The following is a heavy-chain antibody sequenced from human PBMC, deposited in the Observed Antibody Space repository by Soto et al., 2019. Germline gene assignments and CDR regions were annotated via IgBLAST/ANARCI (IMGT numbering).Heavy chain of an antibody. CDR2: ISGSGGST. CDR3: AKGGALLWFGEGGDYYYMDV. D-gene: IGHD3-10*01. Sequence: EVQLLESGGGLVQPGGSLRLSCAASGFTFSSYAMSWVRQAPGKGLEWVSAISGSGGSTYYADSVKGRFTISRDNSKNRLYLQMNSLRAEDTAVYYCAKGGALLWFGEGGDYYYMDVWGKGTTVTVSS. J-gene: IGHJ6*03. CDR1: GFTFSSYA. V-gene: IGHV3-23*01.